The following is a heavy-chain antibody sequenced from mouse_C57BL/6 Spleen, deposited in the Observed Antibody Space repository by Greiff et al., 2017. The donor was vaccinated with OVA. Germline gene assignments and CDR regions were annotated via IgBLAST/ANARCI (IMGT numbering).Heavy chain of an antibody. J-gene: IGHJ1*03. V-gene: IGHV1-81*01. Sequence: VKLQESGAELARPGASVKLSCKASGYTFTSYGISWVKQRTGQGLEWIGEIYPRSGNTYYNEKFKGKATLTADKSSSTAYMELRSLTSEDSAVYFCARAAYYSNPWYFDVWGTGTTVTVSS. CDR3: ARAAYYSNPWYFDV. D-gene: IGHD2-5*01. CDR2: IYPRSGNT. CDR1: GYTFTSYG.